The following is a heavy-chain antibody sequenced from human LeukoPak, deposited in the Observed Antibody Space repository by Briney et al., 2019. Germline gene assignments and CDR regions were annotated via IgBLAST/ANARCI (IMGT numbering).Heavy chain of an antibody. CDR3: ARRKYGADYNGMDV. CDR2: INPQKRDT. V-gene: IGHV1-18*01. J-gene: IGHJ6*02. D-gene: IGHD4/OR15-4a*01. CDR1: GYTFSSYG. Sequence: ASVKVSCKASGYTFSSYGIKWGRLAPGRGPEWMASINPQKRDTHYAQNFQGRVTVTASTSTNTAYMELRSLRSDDTAIYYCARRKYGADYNGMDVWGQGTTVTVSS.